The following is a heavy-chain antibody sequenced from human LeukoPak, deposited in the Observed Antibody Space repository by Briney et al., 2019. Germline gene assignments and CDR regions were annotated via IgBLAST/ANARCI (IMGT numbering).Heavy chain of an antibody. CDR3: ARGPQWLVPEWFDP. V-gene: IGHV1-18*01. Sequence: ASVKVSCKASGYTFTSYGISWVRQAPGQGLEWMGWTSAYNGNTNYAQKLQGRVTMTTDTSTSTAYMELRSLRSDDTAVYYCARGPQWLVPEWFDPWGQGTLVTVSS. J-gene: IGHJ5*02. D-gene: IGHD6-19*01. CDR1: GYTFTSYG. CDR2: TSAYNGNT.